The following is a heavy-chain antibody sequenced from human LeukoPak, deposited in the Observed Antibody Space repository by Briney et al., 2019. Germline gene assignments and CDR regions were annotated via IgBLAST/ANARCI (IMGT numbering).Heavy chain of an antibody. V-gene: IGHV1-46*03. D-gene: IGHD2-15*01. CDR2: INPSGGST. Sequence: GASVKVSCKASGYTFTSYYMHWVRQAPGQGLEWMGIINPSGGSTSYAQKFQGRVTMTRDTSTSTVYMELSSLRSEDTAVYYCARGYCSGGSSYTFDYWGQGTLVTVSS. J-gene: IGHJ4*02. CDR3: ARGYCSGGSSYTFDY. CDR1: GYTFTSYY.